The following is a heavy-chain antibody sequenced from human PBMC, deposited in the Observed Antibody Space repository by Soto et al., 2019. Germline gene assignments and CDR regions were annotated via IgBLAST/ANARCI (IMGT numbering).Heavy chain of an antibody. V-gene: IGHV4-59*08. D-gene: IGHD5-12*01. CDR3: ARPRDVAERGFRGNGWYFHV. CDR2: IDYAAIS. CDR1: GESITGYF. J-gene: IGHJ2*01. Sequence: QVRLKESGPGLVHPSETLSLTCSVSGESITGYFCSWIRQPPGKALEWIGHIDYAAISKYNPSLGSRVNMSDDTTKNDFSLSLPSVTAADTAVYYCARPRDVAERGFRGNGWYFHVWGRGSLVVVTP.